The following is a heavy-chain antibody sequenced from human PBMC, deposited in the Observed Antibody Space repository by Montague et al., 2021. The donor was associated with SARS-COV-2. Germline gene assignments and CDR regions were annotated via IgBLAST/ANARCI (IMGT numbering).Heavy chain of an antibody. J-gene: IGHJ3*02. CDR1: GFSFSTFP. V-gene: IGHV3-48*03. D-gene: IGHD3-9*01. Sequence: SLRLSCAASGFSFSTFPMHWFRQAPGRGLEWVSLISRDNTSIYYSDSVRGRFTVSRDNAKNSLYLQMNSLRAEDTAIYYCARWEWVLRYVGYLGDEFDIWGQGTMVTVSS. CDR3: ARWEWVLRYVGYLGDEFDI. CDR2: ISRDNTSI.